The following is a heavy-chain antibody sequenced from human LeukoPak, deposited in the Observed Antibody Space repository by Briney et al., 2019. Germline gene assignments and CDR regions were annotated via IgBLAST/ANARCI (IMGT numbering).Heavy chain of an antibody. CDR1: GVTFSNAW. Sequence: GGSLRLSCAASGVTFSNAWRSWVRQPPGKGLEWVGRIKSKTDGGPTDYAAPVQGRFTMSSDDSKNTLYLQMNSRKTEDTAVYYCTSGLYGINSVVRDFWGQGTLVTVSS. CDR2: IKSKTDGGPT. CDR3: TSGLYGINSVVRDF. D-gene: IGHD4-23*01. J-gene: IGHJ4*02. V-gene: IGHV3-15*01.